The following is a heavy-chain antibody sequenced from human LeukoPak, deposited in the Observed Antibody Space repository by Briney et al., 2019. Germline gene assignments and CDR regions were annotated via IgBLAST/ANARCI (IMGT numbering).Heavy chain of an antibody. CDR3: AREIYCSASSCTGGVFDI. CDR1: GFTFSSYA. D-gene: IGHD2-15*01. CDR2: VSSSGGNT. Sequence: GGSLRLSCAASGFTFSSYAMSWVRQAPGKGLEWVSVVSSSGGNTYNADSVKGRFTISRDNSKNTLYLQMNSLRVEDTAVYYCAREIYCSASSCTGGVFDIWGQGTMVTVSS. J-gene: IGHJ3*02. V-gene: IGHV3-23*01.